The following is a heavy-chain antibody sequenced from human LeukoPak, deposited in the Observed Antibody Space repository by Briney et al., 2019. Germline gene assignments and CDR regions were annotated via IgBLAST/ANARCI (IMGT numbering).Heavy chain of an antibody. V-gene: IGHV4-61*02. CDR1: GGSISSGSYY. CDR2: IYTSGST. CDR3: ARGRLWGSSQWGTYYFDF. Sequence: SQTLSLTCTVSGGSISSGSYYWSWIRQPAGKGLEWIGRIYTSGSTNYNPSLKSRVLISVDTSKNQFSLNLSSVTAADTAVYYCARGRLWGSSQWGTYYFDFWGQGTLLIVSS. D-gene: IGHD3-16*01. J-gene: IGHJ4*02.